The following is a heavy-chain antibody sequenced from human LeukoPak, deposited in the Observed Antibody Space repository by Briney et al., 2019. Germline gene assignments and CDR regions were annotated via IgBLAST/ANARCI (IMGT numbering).Heavy chain of an antibody. CDR2: INHSGST. J-gene: IGHJ4*02. CDR1: GGSFSGYY. D-gene: IGHD1-26*01. V-gene: IGHV4-34*01. Sequence: PSETLSLTCAVYGGSFSGYYWSWIRQPPGKGLEWIGEINHSGSTNYNPSLKSRVTISVDTSKNQFSLKLSSVTAADTAVYYCARARSKGAATWWGQGTLVTVSS. CDR3: ARARSKGAATW.